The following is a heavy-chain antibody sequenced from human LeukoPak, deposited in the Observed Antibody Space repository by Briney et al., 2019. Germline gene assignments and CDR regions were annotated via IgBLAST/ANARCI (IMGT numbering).Heavy chain of an antibody. V-gene: IGHV3-15*01. CDR1: GFTFSNAW. CDR3: TTSDGSGSFDY. Sequence: GGSLRLSCAASGFTFSNAWMSWVRQAPGKGLEWVGRIKSKTDGGTTDYAATVKGRFTISRDDSKNTLYLQMNSLKTEDTAVYYCTTSDGSGSFDYWGQGTLVTVSS. J-gene: IGHJ4*02. D-gene: IGHD3-10*01. CDR2: IKSKTDGGTT.